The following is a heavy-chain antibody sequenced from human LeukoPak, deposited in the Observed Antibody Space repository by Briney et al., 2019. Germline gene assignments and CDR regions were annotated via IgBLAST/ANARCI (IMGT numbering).Heavy chain of an antibody. CDR1: GFTFSSYG. CDR2: ISGSDGRT. Sequence: PGGSLRLSCAASGFTFSSYGMSWVRQAPGKGLEWVSAISGSDGRTYYADSVKGRFSISRDNSKNMLNLQMNSLRAEDTAVYYCAKDRCSNGIGCLYYYMDVWGKGSTVTIYS. J-gene: IGHJ6*03. CDR3: AKDRCSNGIGCLYYYMDV. D-gene: IGHD2-8*01. V-gene: IGHV3-23*01.